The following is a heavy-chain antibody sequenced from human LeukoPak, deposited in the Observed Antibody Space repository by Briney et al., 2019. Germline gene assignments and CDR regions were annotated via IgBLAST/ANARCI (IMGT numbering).Heavy chain of an antibody. Sequence: KPSETLSLTCTVSGGSISSYYWSWIRQPPGKGLEWIGYIYYSGSTNYNPSLKSRVTISVDTSKNQFSLKLSSVTAADTAVYYCAREPVSYYGSGSSGKFDYWGQGTLVTVSS. J-gene: IGHJ4*02. V-gene: IGHV4-59*01. CDR2: IYYSGST. CDR3: AREPVSYYGSGSSGKFDY. CDR1: GGSISSYY. D-gene: IGHD3-10*01.